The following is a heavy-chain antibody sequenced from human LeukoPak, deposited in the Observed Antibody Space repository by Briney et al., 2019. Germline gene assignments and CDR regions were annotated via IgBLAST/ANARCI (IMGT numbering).Heavy chain of an antibody. Sequence: SETLSLTCTVSGGSISRYYWSWIRQPAGKGLEWIGRIYTSGSTNYNPSLKSRVTMSVDTSKNQFSLKLSSVTAAGTAVYYCARASGNDYDFWGGKFVYYYYMDVWGKGTTVTVSS. CDR2: IYTSGST. CDR1: GGSISRYY. J-gene: IGHJ6*03. D-gene: IGHD3-3*01. CDR3: ARASGNDYDFWGGKFVYYYYMDV. V-gene: IGHV4-4*07.